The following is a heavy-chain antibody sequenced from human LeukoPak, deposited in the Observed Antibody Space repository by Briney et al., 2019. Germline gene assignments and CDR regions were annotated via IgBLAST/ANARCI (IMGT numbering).Heavy chain of an antibody. J-gene: IGHJ4*02. CDR1: GDSISNYY. V-gene: IGHV4-59*01. CDR2: ISYIGST. CDR3: ASSKPGYSSGLVGY. Sequence: PSETLSLTCTVSGDSISNYYWSWIRQPPGKGLEWLGHISYIGSTNYNPSLNSRVTISVDTSKNQFSLRLSSVTAADTAVYFWASSKPGYSSGLVGYWGQGTLVTVSS. D-gene: IGHD6-19*01.